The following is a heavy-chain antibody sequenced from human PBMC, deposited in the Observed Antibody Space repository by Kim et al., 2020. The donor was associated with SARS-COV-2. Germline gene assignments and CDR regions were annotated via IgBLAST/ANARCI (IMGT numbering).Heavy chain of an antibody. Sequence: GGSLRLSCAASGFTFGDSAIHWVRQAPGKSLEWVSRIRWRADNLGTADSVTGRFTISIDSAKTSLSLHMHSLRAKDTAMSDCAKTGCSRTSFSFNY. D-gene: IGHD2-2*01. V-gene: IGHV3-9*01. CDR3: AKTGCSRTSFSFNY. CDR2: IRWRADNL. J-gene: IGHJ4*01. CDR1: GFTFGDSA.